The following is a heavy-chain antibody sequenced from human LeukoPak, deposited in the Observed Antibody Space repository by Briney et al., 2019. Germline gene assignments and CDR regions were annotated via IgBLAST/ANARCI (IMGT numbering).Heavy chain of an antibody. J-gene: IGHJ6*02. CDR2: MNTNSGNT. CDR3: ARVRCSGGSCYYYYYGMDV. Sequence: ASVNVSCKASGYTFTSYAINWVRQATGHGLEWMGWMNTNSGNTGYAQKFQGRVTMTRNTSISTAYMELSSLRSEGTAVYYCARVRCSGGSCYYYYYGMDVWGQGTTVTVSS. D-gene: IGHD2-15*01. V-gene: IGHV1-8*01. CDR1: GYTFTSYA.